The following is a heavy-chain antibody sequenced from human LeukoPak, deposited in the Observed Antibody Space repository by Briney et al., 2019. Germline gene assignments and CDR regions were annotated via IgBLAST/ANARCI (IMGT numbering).Heavy chain of an antibody. Sequence: GGSLRLSCAAPGFTFSSYGMSWVRQAPGKGLEWVSAISGSGGSTYYADSVKGRFTISRDNSKNTLYLQMNSLRAEDTAVYYCAKVWVGSGSYLYWGQGTLVTVSS. D-gene: IGHD1-26*01. CDR2: ISGSGGST. V-gene: IGHV3-23*01. CDR1: GFTFSSYG. CDR3: AKVWVGSGSYLY. J-gene: IGHJ4*02.